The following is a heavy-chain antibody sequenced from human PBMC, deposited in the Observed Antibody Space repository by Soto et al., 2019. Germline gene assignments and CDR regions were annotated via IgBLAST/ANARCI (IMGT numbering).Heavy chain of an antibody. J-gene: IGHJ4*02. CDR1: GYTFTSYA. CDR3: AKDQGSRWYELAY. V-gene: IGHV1-18*01. CDR2: ISPYNGNT. Sequence: ASVKVSCKASGYTFTSYAMHWVRQAPGQGLEWLAWISPYNGNTNYAQKVQGRVTVTTDTSTDTAYMELGNLRSDDTAVYYCAKDQGSRWYELAYWGQGTLVTVSS. D-gene: IGHD6-13*01.